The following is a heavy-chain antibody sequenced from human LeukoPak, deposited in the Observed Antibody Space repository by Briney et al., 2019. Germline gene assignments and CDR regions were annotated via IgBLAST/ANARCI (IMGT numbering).Heavy chain of an antibody. J-gene: IGHJ4*02. V-gene: IGHV1-2*02. CDR1: GYTFTGYY. CDR2: INPNSGGT. D-gene: IGHD3-10*01. CDR3: ATPLRGFGELLLSTH. Sequence: EASVKVSCKASGYTFTGYYMHWVRQAPGQGLEWMGWINPNSGGTNYAQKFQGRVTMTRDTSISTAYMELSRLRSDDTAVYYCATPLRGFGELLLSTHWGQGTLVTVSS.